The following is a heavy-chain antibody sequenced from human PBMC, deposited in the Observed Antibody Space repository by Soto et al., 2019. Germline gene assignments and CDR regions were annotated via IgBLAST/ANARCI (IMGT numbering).Heavy chain of an antibody. J-gene: IGHJ4*02. CDR1: GFTFSNYW. V-gene: IGHV3-74*01. CDR2: INTDGSTT. Sequence: EVQLVESGGGLVQPGGSLRLSCAASGFTFSNYWMHWVRQAPGKGPVWVSRINTDGSTTNYADSVKGRFTNSRDNAKNTLYLQANSLGAEDTAVYYCARDLGGYASHWGQGTLVTVSS. CDR3: ARDLGGYASH. D-gene: IGHD3-16*01.